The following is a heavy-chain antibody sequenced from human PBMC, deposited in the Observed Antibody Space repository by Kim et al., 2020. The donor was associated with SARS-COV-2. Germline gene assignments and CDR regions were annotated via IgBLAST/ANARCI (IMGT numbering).Heavy chain of an antibody. V-gene: IGHV3-30*18. CDR2: ISYDGSNE. Sequence: GGSLRLSCAASGFTFSRYGMHWVRQAPGMGLEWVADISYDGSNEYYADSVKGRFTISRDNPRNTLYLQMNSLRTEDTAVYFCAKATIALVSGGKVWLDPCGQGALVSVSS. CDR1: GFTFSRYG. CDR3: AKATIALVSGGKVWLDP. D-gene: IGHD2-2*01. J-gene: IGHJ5*02.